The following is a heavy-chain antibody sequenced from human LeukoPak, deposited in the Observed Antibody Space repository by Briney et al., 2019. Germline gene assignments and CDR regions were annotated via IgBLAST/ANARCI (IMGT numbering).Heavy chain of an antibody. V-gene: IGHV4-39*01. D-gene: IGHD3-10*01. Sequence: PSETLSLTCTVSGGSISSSSYYWGRIRQPPGKGLEWIGSIYYRGSTYYNPSLKSRVTISVDTSKNQFSLKLSSVTAADTAVYYCASRAPYGSGSYYNEYWGQGTLVTVSS. CDR3: ASRAPYGSGSYYNEY. J-gene: IGHJ4*02. CDR2: IYYRGST. CDR1: GGSISSSSYY.